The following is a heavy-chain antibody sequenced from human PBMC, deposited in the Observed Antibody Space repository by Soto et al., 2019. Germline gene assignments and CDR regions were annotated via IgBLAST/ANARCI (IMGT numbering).Heavy chain of an antibody. CDR3: AKVIGGSESYWGGSHYYYALDV. Sequence: QPWGSLRLSCAASGFTFIDFAMYLFRHSPVKWLEWVSVISGSDGSTYYADSVRGRFTISRDNSRNTVYLQMISLRAEDTAVYYCAKVIGGSESYWGGSHYYYALDVWGQGTTVTVSS. CDR2: ISGSDGST. J-gene: IGHJ6*02. CDR1: GFTFIDFA. V-gene: IGHV3-23*01. D-gene: IGHD3-10*01.